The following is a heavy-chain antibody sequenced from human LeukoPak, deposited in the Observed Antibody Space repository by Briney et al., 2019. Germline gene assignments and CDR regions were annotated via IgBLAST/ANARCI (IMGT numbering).Heavy chain of an antibody. J-gene: IGHJ4*02. D-gene: IGHD2-2*01. CDR2: MNPNSGNT. CDR3: ARVGRRYCSSTSCYVHY. Sequence: ASVKVSCKASGYTFTSYDINWVRQAPGQGLEWMGWMNPNSGNTGYAQKFQGRVTMTRNTSIGTAYMELSSLRSEDTAVYYCARVGRRYCSSTSCYVHYWGQGTLVTVSS. V-gene: IGHV1-8*01. CDR1: GYTFTSYD.